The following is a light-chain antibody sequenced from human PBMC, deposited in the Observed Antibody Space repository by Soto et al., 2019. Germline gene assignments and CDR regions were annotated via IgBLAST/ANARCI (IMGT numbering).Light chain of an antibody. Sequence: EIVMTQSPDTLSVSPGEGATLSCRVSQSIRSNLAWYQQRPGQAPRLLMFGASTRADGIPARFTGSGSGTEFTLTISSLQSEDFAVYYCQQYHIWPPWTSGQGTKVDI. CDR1: QSIRSN. J-gene: IGKJ1*01. CDR3: QQYHIWPPWT. CDR2: GAS. V-gene: IGKV3-15*01.